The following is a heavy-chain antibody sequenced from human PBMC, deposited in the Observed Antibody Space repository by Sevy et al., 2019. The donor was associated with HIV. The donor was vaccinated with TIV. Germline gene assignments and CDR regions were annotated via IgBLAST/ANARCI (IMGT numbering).Heavy chain of an antibody. Sequence: GESLKISCKGSGYSFTSYWIGWVRQMPGKGLEWMGIIYPGDSDTRHSPSFQGQVTISADKSISTAYLQWSSLKASDTAMYYCAREGGYYYGSGSYYNVRNWFDPWGQGTLVTVSS. J-gene: IGHJ5*02. D-gene: IGHD3-10*01. CDR2: IYPGDSDT. CDR1: GYSFTSYW. V-gene: IGHV5-51*01. CDR3: AREGGYYYGSGSYYNVRNWFDP.